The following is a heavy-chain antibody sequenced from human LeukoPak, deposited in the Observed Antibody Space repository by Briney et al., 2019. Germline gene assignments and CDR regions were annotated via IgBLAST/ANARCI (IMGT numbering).Heavy chain of an antibody. J-gene: IGHJ4*02. CDR3: ARAVVVMGATTSNFDS. Sequence: GASVKVSFKASGYTFINYGISWVRQAPGQGLEWMGWISGYDGNTNYGQKLQGRVTMTRDTSTNTAYMELRRLRSDDTAMYYCARAVVVMGATTSNFDSWGQGTLVMVSS. CDR1: GYTFINYG. V-gene: IGHV1-18*01. CDR2: ISGYDGNT. D-gene: IGHD2-15*01.